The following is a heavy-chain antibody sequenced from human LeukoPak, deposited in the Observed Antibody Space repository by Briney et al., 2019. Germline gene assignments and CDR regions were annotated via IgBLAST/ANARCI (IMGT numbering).Heavy chain of an antibody. V-gene: IGHV4-59*01. J-gene: IGHJ4*02. CDR2: VYYSGST. CDR1: GDSISSYY. CDR3: ARSSDYCSTLYDY. D-gene: IGHD3-22*01. Sequence: MPSVTLSLTCTVSGDSISSYYWTWIRQPPGKGLEWIGYVYYSGSTHYNPSLKSRVTISVDTSKNQFSLKLTSVTAADTAVYYCARSSDYCSTLYDYWGQGTLVTVSS.